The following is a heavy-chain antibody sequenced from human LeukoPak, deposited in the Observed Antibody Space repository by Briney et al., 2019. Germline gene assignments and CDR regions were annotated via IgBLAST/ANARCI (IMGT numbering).Heavy chain of an antibody. J-gene: IGHJ6*02. Sequence: GGSLRLSCAASGFTFSSYAMHWVRQAPGKGLEWVAVISYDGSNKYYADSVKGRFTISRDNSKNTLYLQMNSLRAEDTAVYYCARAPRVTTPYGMDVWGQGTTVTVSS. CDR1: GFTFSSYA. CDR3: ARAPRVTTPYGMDV. V-gene: IGHV3-30-3*01. CDR2: ISYDGSNK. D-gene: IGHD4-17*01.